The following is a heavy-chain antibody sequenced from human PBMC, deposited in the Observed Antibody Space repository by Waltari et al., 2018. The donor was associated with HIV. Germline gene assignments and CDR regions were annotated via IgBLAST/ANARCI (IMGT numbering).Heavy chain of an antibody. J-gene: IGHJ5*02. D-gene: IGHD3-3*01. CDR1: GDTLSNYA. CDR3: TLGRIDDIRSGRENLGGFDP. Sequence: VQLVQSGAEVKKPGSSVRVSCKASGDTLSNYAVSWVRQAPGQGLEWMGRCIPAIGIAMHTENFQGRVTINADKSTNSAYMELGGLRSEDTALYFCTLGRIDDIRSGRENLGGFDPWGPGTLVTVSS. V-gene: IGHV1-69*04. CDR2: CIPAIGIA.